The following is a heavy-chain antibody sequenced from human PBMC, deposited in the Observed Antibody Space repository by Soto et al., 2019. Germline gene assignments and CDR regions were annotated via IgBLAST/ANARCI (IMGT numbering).Heavy chain of an antibody. CDR3: ARAHGSGWGAFDI. Sequence: QLQLQESGSGLVKPSQTLSLTCAVSGGSISSGGYSWSWIRQPPGKGLEWIGYIYHSGSTYYNPSFKSRVTISVDRSKNQFSLKLSSVTAADTAVYYCARAHGSGWGAFDIWGQGTMVTVSS. V-gene: IGHV4-30-2*01. D-gene: IGHD3-10*01. J-gene: IGHJ3*02. CDR2: IYHSGST. CDR1: GGSISSGGYS.